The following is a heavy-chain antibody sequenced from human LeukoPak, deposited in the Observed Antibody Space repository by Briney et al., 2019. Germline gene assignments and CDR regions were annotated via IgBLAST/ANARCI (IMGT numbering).Heavy chain of an antibody. Sequence: GSLRLSCAASGFTFRSYAMRWVGQAPGKGLEGVSAISGRGGRTYYADAVKGSLTISRDNSKNTLYLQMNSLRAEDTAVYYCAKDQPIGSYYGYFDYWGQGTLVTVSS. V-gene: IGHV3-23*01. CDR3: AKDQPIGSYYGYFDY. J-gene: IGHJ4*02. CDR2: ISGRGGRT. D-gene: IGHD1-26*01. CDR1: GFTFRSYA.